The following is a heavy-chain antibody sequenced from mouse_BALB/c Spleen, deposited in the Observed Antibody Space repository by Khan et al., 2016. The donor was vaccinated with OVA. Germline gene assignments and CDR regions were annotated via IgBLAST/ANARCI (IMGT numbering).Heavy chain of an antibody. CDR3: ARNGNYWYFDV. V-gene: IGHV9-3-1*01. CDR1: GYTFTNYG. D-gene: IGHD2-1*01. Sequence: QVQLKESGPELKKPGETVKISCKASGYTFTNYGMNWVKQAPGKGLKWMGWINTYTGEPTYADDFKGRFAFSLETSASTAYLQINNLKNEDTATYFCARNGNYWYFDVWGAGTTVTVSS. J-gene: IGHJ1*01. CDR2: INTYTGEP.